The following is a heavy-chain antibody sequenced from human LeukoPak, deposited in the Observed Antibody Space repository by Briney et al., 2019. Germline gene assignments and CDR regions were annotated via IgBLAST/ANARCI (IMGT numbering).Heavy chain of an antibody. CDR1: GYSFTSYW. J-gene: IGHJ4*02. Sequence: GESLKISCKGSGYSFTSYWIGWVRQMPGKGLEWMGIIYPGVSDTRYSPSFQGQVTISADKSISTAYLQWSSLKASDTAMYYCARGSYSSSWYRPFDYWGQGTLVTVSS. D-gene: IGHD6-13*01. CDR2: IYPGVSDT. CDR3: ARGSYSSSWYRPFDY. V-gene: IGHV5-51*01.